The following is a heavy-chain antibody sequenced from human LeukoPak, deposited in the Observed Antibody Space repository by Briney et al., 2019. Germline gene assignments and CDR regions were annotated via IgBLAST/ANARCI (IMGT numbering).Heavy chain of an antibody. Sequence: SETLSLTCTVSGYSISSGYYWGWIRQPPGKGLEWIGSIYHSGSTYYNPSLKSRVTISVDTSKNQFSLKLSSVTAADTAVYYCARHFFPSDSGSFRTPFDYWGQGALVTVSS. CDR2: IYHSGST. CDR3: ARHFFPSDSGSFRTPFDY. V-gene: IGHV4-38-2*02. J-gene: IGHJ4*02. CDR1: GYSISSGYY. D-gene: IGHD3-10*01.